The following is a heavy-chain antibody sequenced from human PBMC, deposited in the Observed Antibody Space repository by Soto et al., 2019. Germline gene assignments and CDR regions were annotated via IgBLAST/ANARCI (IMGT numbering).Heavy chain of an antibody. CDR2: ILVGGST. CDR1: GFICSSYD. J-gene: IGHJ3*02. D-gene: IGHD1-1*01. CDR3: AKATATSGGAFEI. Sequence: GGSLRLSCAVSGFICSSYDISWVRQAPGKGLEWVSTILVGGSTHYEDSVKGRFTISRDTSKNTVYLQMNSLTAGDTAFYYCAKATATSGGAFEIYGQGTMVTASS. V-gene: IGHV3-23*01.